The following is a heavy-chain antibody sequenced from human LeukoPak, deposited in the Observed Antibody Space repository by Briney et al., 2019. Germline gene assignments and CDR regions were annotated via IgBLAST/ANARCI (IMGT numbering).Heavy chain of an antibody. CDR2: IRYDGSNK. J-gene: IGHJ3*02. V-gene: IGHV3-30*02. D-gene: IGHD6-13*01. CDR1: GFTFSSYG. Sequence: HPGGSLRLSCAASGFTFSSYGMHWVRQAPGKGLEWVAFIRYDGSNKYYADSVKGRFTISRDNSKNTLYLQMNSLRAEDTAVYYCARSGTIAAAATDAFDIWGQGTMVTVSS. CDR3: ARSGTIAAAATDAFDI.